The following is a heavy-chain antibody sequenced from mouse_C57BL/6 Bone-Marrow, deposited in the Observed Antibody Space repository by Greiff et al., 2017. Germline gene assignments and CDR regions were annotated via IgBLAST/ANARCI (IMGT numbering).Heavy chain of an antibody. CDR2: LNPDSSTI. CDR1: GIDFSRYW. J-gene: IGHJ3*01. V-gene: IGHV4-1*01. CDR3: ARLWEGFAY. Sequence: EASGIDFSRYWMSWVRRAPGKGLEWIGELNPDSSTINYAPSLKDKFIISRDNAKNTLYLQMSKMRTEDTALYYCARLWEGFAYWGQGTLVTVSA. D-gene: IGHD4-1*01.